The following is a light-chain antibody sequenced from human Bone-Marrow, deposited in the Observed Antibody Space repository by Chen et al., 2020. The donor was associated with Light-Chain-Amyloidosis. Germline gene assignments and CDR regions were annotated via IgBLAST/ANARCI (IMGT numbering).Light chain of an antibody. V-gene: IGLV3-25*03. Sequence: SYELTQPPSVSVSPGQTARITCSGDDLPTKYAYWYQQKPGQAPVLVIHRDTERPAGISERFSGSSSGTTGKLTSSGVQAEDEADYHCQSADSSGTYEVIFGGGTKLTVL. J-gene: IGLJ2*01. CDR2: RDT. CDR1: DLPTKY. CDR3: QSADSSGTYEVI.